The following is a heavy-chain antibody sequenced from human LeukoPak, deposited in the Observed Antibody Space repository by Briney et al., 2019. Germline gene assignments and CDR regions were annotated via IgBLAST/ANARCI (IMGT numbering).Heavy chain of an antibody. CDR1: GFTFSSYA. J-gene: IGHJ4*02. Sequence: GGSLRLSCAASGFTFSSYAMSWVRQAPGKGLEWVSAISGSGGSTYYADPVKGRFTISRDNSKNTLYLQMNSLRAEDAAVYYCAKAVSSGYIFDYWGQGTLVTVSS. D-gene: IGHD3-22*01. CDR2: ISGSGGST. CDR3: AKAVSSGYIFDY. V-gene: IGHV3-23*01.